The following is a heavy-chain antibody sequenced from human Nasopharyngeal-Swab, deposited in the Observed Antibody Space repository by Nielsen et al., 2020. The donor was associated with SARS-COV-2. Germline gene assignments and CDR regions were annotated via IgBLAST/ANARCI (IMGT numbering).Heavy chain of an antibody. CDR3: LRGDRRDY. Sequence: GGSLRLSCAASGFTFSGYAMNWVRQAPGKGLEWLSSISGDSGAKYHADSVKGRFTISRDNAKNSLYLEMNSLRAEDTAVYYCLRGDRRDYWGPGTLVSVSS. J-gene: IGHJ4*02. D-gene: IGHD3-22*01. V-gene: IGHV3-21*01. CDR1: GFTFSGYA. CDR2: ISGDSGAK.